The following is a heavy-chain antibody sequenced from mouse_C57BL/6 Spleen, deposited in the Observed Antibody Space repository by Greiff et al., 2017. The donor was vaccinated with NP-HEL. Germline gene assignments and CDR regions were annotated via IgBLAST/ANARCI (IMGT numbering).Heavy chain of an antibody. CDR3: AREPAYYSNSYFDV. D-gene: IGHD2-5*01. CDR2: ISDGGSYT. V-gene: IGHV5-4*01. J-gene: IGHJ1*03. CDR1: GFTFSSYA. Sequence: EVKLVESGGGLVKPGGSLKLSCAASGFTFSSYAMSWVRQTPEKRLEWVATISDGGSYTYYPDNVKGRFTISRDNAKNNLYLQMSHLKSEDTAMYYCAREPAYYSNSYFDVWGTGTTVTVSS.